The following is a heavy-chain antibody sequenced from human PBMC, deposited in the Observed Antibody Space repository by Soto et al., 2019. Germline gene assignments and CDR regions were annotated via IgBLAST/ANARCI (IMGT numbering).Heavy chain of an antibody. CDR3: AIHNTVPSADFDY. V-gene: IGHV3-48*01. J-gene: IGHJ4*02. Sequence: GGSLRLSCAASGFTFSSYSMNWVRQAPGKGLEWVSYISSSSSTIYYADSVKGRFTISRDNAKNSLYLQMNSLRAEDTAVYYCAIHNTVPSADFDYWGQGTLVTVSS. CDR2: ISSSSSTI. D-gene: IGHD4-17*01. CDR1: GFTFSSYS.